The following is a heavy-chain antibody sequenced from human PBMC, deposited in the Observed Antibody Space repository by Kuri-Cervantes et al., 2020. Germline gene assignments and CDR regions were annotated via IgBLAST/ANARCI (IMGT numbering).Heavy chain of an antibody. CDR1: GYSFTNSW. V-gene: IGHV5-51*01. CDR3: ARRGAPSITAAGARENWYDL. J-gene: IGHJ5*02. Sequence: KVSCKGSGYSFTNSWIGWVRQMPGKGLEWMGIIYPADSDTRYSPSFQGQVTISADKSIAAAYLQWSSLKASDTAMYYCARRGAPSITAAGARENWYDLWGQGTLVTVSS. D-gene: IGHD6-13*01. CDR2: IYPADSDT.